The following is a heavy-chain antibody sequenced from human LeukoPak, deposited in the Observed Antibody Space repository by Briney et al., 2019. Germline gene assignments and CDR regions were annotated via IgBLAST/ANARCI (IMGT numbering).Heavy chain of an antibody. D-gene: IGHD1-26*01. Sequence: SETLSLTCTVSGGSVSGDYWSWIRQPPGKGLEWIAYIYYSGITNYNPSLKSRVSISLDTSKNLFSLSLTSVTAADTAVYYCARHAIYSGGYSFWFDPWGPGTLVTVSS. CDR2: IYYSGIT. V-gene: IGHV4-59*08. CDR3: ARHAIYSGGYSFWFDP. J-gene: IGHJ5*02. CDR1: GGSVSGDY.